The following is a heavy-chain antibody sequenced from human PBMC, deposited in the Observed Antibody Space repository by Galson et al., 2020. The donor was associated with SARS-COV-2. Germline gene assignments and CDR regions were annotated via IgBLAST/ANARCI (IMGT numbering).Heavy chain of an antibody. J-gene: IGHJ2*01. Sequence: ASVKVSCKASGGTFSSYAISWVRQAPGQGLEWMGGIMPIFGTGNYAQKFQGRVTITTDESTSTAYMELSSLRSEDTAVYYCARASSIAVAGQGWNFDLWGRGTLVTVSS. CDR3: ARASSIAVAGQGWNFDL. V-gene: IGHV1-69*05. D-gene: IGHD6-19*01. CDR1: GGTFSSYA. CDR2: IMPIFGTG.